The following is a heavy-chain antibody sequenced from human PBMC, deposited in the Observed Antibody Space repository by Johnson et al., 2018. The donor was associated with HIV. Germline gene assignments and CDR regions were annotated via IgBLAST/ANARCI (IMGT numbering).Heavy chain of an antibody. J-gene: IGHJ3*01. CDR1: GFTVSDNY. D-gene: IGHD3-16*01. V-gene: IGHV3-66*01. Sequence: VQLVESGGGLVQPGGSLRLSCAASGFTVSDNYMTWVRQAPGKGLEWVSVIYSGGRTYYADFVQGRFTISRDNSKNTVYLLMNSLRAEDTAVYYCAAGGRTEAVAWGQGTMVTVSS. CDR2: IYSGGRT. CDR3: AAGGRTEAVA.